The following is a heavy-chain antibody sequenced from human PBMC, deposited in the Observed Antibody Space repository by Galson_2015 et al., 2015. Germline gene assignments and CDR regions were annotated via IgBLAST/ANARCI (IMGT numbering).Heavy chain of an antibody. CDR1: GFTFSSYA. CDR3: AKGEGGITMIVLVLNY. J-gene: IGHJ4*02. V-gene: IGHV3-23*01. D-gene: IGHD3-22*01. CDR2: ISGSGGST. Sequence: SLRLSCAASGFTFSSYAMSWVRQAPGKGLEWVSAISGSGGSTYYADSVKGRFTISRDNSKNTLYLQMNSLRAEDTAVYYCAKGEGGITMIVLVLNYWGRGTLVTVSS.